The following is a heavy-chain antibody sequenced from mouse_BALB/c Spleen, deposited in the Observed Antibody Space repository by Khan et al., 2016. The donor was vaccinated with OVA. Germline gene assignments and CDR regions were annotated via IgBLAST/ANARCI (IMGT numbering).Heavy chain of an antibody. CDR3: ARVEGGDFDY. CDR2: ISYSGYT. CDR1: GYSIASDYA. J-gene: IGHJ2*01. V-gene: IGHV3-2*02. Sequence: DVQLQESGPGLVKPSQSLSLTCTVTGYSIASDYAWNLIRHFPGNKLELMGFISYSGYTNYNPSLKSRISITRYTSKNQFFLQLNSLTSEDTATYYGARVEGGDFDYWGQGTTLTVSS.